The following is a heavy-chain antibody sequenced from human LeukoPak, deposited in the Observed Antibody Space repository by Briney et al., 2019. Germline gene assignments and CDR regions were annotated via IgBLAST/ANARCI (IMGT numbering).Heavy chain of an antibody. J-gene: IGHJ4*02. V-gene: IGHV3-30*18. D-gene: IGHD3-22*01. Sequence: PGGSLRPSCAASGFTFSSYGMHWVRQAPGKGLEWVAVISYDGSNKYYADSVKGRFTISRDNSKNTLYLQMNSLRAEDTAVYYCAKDGGWDYYDSSGYYYPLFDYWGQGTLVTVSS. CDR2: ISYDGSNK. CDR1: GFTFSSYG. CDR3: AKDGGWDYYDSSGYYYPLFDY.